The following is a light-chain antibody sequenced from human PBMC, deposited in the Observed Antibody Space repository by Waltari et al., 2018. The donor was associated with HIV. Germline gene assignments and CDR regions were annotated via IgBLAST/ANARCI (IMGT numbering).Light chain of an antibody. Sequence: EIVLAQSPDTLSLSPGERAILSCMASQSVNSGYLAWYQQRPGQAPRLLIFDTSRRASGIPDRFSGSGSGTDFTLTISSLEPEDFAVYYCQQYGNSPPCTFGQGTKLEIK. CDR2: DTS. J-gene: IGKJ2*02. CDR1: QSVNSGY. V-gene: IGKV3-20*01. CDR3: QQYGNSPPCT.